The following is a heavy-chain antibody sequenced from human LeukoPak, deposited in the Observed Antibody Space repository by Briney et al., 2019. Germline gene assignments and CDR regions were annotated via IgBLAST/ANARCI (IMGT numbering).Heavy chain of an antibody. CDR2: IYGGGST. J-gene: IGHJ4*02. CDR1: GFTFSSYA. CDR3: ASAGYYYDSSGYTPPRSFDY. V-gene: IGHV3-53*01. Sequence: GGSLRLSCAASGFTFSSYAMSWVRQAAGKGLEWVSVIYGGGSTYYADSVKGRFTISRDNSKNTLYLQMNSLRAEDTAVYYCASAGYYYDSSGYTPPRSFDYWGQGTLVTVSS. D-gene: IGHD3-22*01.